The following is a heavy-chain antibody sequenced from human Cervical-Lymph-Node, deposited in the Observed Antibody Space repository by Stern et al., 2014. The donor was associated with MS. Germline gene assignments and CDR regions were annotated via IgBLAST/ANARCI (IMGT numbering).Heavy chain of an antibody. CDR2: LNPMFGTS. CDR1: GGSFSMAS. CDR3: ARDQGGIADS. D-gene: IGHD6-13*01. J-gene: IGHJ4*02. V-gene: IGHV1-69*01. Sequence: VQLVESGAEVKKPGSSVKVSCKASGGSFSMASISWVRQAPGQGLEWMGGLNPMFGTSNYAQKFQGRVTATADVSTSTAYMELTSLRSEDTAVYFCARDQGGIADSWGQGTLVIVSS.